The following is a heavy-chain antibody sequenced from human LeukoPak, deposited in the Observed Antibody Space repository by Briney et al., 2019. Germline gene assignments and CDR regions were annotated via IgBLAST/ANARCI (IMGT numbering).Heavy chain of an antibody. CDR3: ARGWSYDFWNNYPDAFDI. CDR2: ISWNSGSI. D-gene: IGHD3-3*01. Sequence: PGRSLRLSCAASGFTFDDYAMHWVRQAPGKGLEWVSGISWNSGSIGYADSVKGRFTISRDNAKNSLYLQMNSLRVDDTAVYYCARGWSYDFWNNYPDAFDIWGQGTMVTVSS. CDR1: GFTFDDYA. V-gene: IGHV3-9*01. J-gene: IGHJ3*02.